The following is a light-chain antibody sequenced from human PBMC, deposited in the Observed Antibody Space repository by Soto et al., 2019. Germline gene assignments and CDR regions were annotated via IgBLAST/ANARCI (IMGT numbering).Light chain of an antibody. Sequence: EIVMTQSPLSLPVTPGEPASISCRSSQSLLHRNGSNYLDWYLQKPGQSPQLLIYLGSNRASGVPDRFSGSGASKDFTLKISSVEALDVGVYYCMQELQAFTFGGGTKEEIK. V-gene: IGKV2-28*01. CDR3: MQELQAFT. CDR1: QSLLHRNGSNY. CDR2: LGS. J-gene: IGKJ4*01.